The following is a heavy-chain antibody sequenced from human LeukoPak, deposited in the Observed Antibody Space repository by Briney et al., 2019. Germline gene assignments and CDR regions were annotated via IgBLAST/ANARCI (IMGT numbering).Heavy chain of an antibody. CDR3: ARVGYSGYGYYFDN. J-gene: IGHJ4*02. D-gene: IGHD5-12*01. CDR2: IYYSGST. CDR1: GGSISSYY. Sequence: SETLSLTCTVSGGSISSYYWSWIRQPPGKGLEWIGYIYYSGSTNYNPSLKSRVTLSVDSSKSQFSLKLSSVTAADTAVYYCARVGYSGYGYYFDNWGQGTLVTVSS. V-gene: IGHV4-59*01.